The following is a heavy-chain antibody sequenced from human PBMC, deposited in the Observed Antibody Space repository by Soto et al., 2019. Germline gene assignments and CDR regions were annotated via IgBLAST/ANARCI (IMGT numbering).Heavy chain of an antibody. D-gene: IGHD3-3*01. CDR3: AKDSAIFGVVTSPTYFDY. Sequence: GGSLRLSCAASGFTFDDYAMHWVRQAPGKGLEWVSGISWNSGSIGYADSVKGRFTISRDNAKNSLYLQMNSLRAEDTALYYCAKDSAIFGVVTSPTYFDYWGQGTLVTVSS. J-gene: IGHJ4*02. CDR1: GFTFDDYA. CDR2: ISWNSGSI. V-gene: IGHV3-9*01.